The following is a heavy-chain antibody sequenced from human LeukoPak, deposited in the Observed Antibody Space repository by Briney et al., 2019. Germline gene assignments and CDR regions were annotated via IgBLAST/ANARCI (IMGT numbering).Heavy chain of an antibody. D-gene: IGHD4-17*01. CDR3: ARENSGYGDYVGYFDY. J-gene: IGHJ4*02. Sequence: AASVKVSYKASGYTFTSYYMHWVRQAPGQGLEWMGIINPSGGSTSYAQKFQGRVTITADKSTSTAYMELSSLRSEDTAVYYCARENSGYGDYVGYFDYWGQGTLVTVSS. CDR1: GYTFTSYY. V-gene: IGHV1-46*01. CDR2: INPSGGST.